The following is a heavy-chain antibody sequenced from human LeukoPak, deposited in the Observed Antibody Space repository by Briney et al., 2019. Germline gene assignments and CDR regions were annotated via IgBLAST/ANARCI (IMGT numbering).Heavy chain of an antibody. CDR1: AYSMNSLNY. CDR2: IHHSRST. D-gene: IGHD2-2*01. Sequence: PSETLSLTCAVSAYSMNSLNYWGWIRQPPGKGLEWIASIHHSRSTDYNPSLKSRVTISIDTSKNQFSLKLTYVTAADTAVYSCARLGYCSSTSCYPDLWGQGTLVTVS. CDR3: ARLGYCSSTSCYPDL. V-gene: IGHV4-38-2*01. J-gene: IGHJ5*02.